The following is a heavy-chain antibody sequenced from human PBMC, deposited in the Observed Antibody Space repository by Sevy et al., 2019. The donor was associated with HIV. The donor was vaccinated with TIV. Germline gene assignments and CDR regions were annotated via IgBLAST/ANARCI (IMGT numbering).Heavy chain of an antibody. CDR2: VNPKNGGT. CDR1: GYTFTGYY. CDR3: ARDLGEVGATFDY. Sequence: ASVKVSCQASGYTFTGYYIHWVRQVPGQGLEWVGWVNPKNGGTNYAQKFQGRVTMTRDTSINTDYLELSRLTSDDTAMYYCARDLGEVGATFDYWGQGTLVTVSS. V-gene: IGHV1-2*02. J-gene: IGHJ4*02. D-gene: IGHD1-26*01.